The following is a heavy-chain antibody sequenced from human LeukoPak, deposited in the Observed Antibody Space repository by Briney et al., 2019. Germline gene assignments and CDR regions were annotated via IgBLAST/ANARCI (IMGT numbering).Heavy chain of an antibody. CDR3: ARVRSYYYDSSGYPRQYFDY. D-gene: IGHD3-22*01. CDR1: GYTFTGYY. CDR2: INPNSGGT. V-gene: IGHV1-2*06. J-gene: IGHJ4*02. Sequence: ASVKVSCKASGYTFTGYYMHWVRQAPGQGLEWTGRINPNSGGTNYAQKFQGRVTMTRDTSISTAYMELSRLRSDDTAVYYCARVRSYYYDSSGYPRQYFDYWGQGTLVTVSS.